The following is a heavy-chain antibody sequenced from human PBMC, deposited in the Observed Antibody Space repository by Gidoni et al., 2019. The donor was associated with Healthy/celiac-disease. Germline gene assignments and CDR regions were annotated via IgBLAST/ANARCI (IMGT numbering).Heavy chain of an antibody. D-gene: IGHD6-13*01. J-gene: IGHJ4*02. CDR1: GYTFTGYY. V-gene: IGHV1-2*04. Sequence: QVQLVQSGAEVKKPGASVKVSCKAYGYTFTGYYMHWVRQAPGQGLEWMGWINPNSGGTNYAQKFQGWVTMTRETSISTAYMELSRLRSDDTAVYYCARAGAAAGHPFDYWGQGTLVTVSS. CDR3: ARAGAAAGHPFDY. CDR2: INPNSGGT.